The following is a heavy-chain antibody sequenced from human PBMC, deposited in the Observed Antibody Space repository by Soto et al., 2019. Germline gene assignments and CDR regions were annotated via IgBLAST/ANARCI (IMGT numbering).Heavy chain of an antibody. Sequence: GESLKISCQGFGYTFTSYWIIWVRQLPGKGLEWMGKIDPADSYTYYSPSFEGHVTISADKSSGTVYLQWNSLKASDTAMYYCARRHSSSSAADTWGQGTLVTVSS. CDR2: IDPADSYT. D-gene: IGHD6-6*01. V-gene: IGHV5-10-1*01. CDR1: GYTFTSYW. CDR3: ARRHSSSSAADT. J-gene: IGHJ5*02.